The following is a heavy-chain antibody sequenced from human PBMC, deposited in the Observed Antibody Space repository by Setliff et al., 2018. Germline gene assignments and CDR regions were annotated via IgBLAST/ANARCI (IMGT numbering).Heavy chain of an antibody. J-gene: IGHJ4*02. Sequence: GGSLRLSCAASGFIFSSYWMNWVRQAPGKGLEWVATINQDGSGKYYVDSVKGRFTISRDNAKNSLYLQMNSPRAEDTAVYYCATYKRSSSFEYWGRGSLVTVSS. D-gene: IGHD6-6*01. CDR2: INQDGSGK. CDR3: ATYKRSSSFEY. V-gene: IGHV3-7*03. CDR1: GFIFSSYW.